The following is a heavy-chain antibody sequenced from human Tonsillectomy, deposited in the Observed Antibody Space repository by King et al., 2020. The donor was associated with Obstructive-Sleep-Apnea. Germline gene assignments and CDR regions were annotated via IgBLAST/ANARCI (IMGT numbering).Heavy chain of an antibody. D-gene: IGHD6-19*01. CDR1: GYNFTNFW. CDR3: ARHKDSRSVAATGFYYGMDV. V-gene: IGHV5-51*01. J-gene: IGHJ6*02. CDR2: IYPCASDT. Sequence: QLVQSGAEIKKPGESLKISCKTFGYNFTNFWIAWVRQVPGRGLEWMGIIYPCASDTRYSPALQGQVTISADKAIRTPFLQRRTLKASDTAVYYCARHKDSRSVAATGFYYGMDVWGQGTTVTVSS.